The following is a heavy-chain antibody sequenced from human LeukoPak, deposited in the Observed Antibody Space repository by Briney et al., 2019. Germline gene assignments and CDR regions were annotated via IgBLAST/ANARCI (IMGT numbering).Heavy chain of an antibody. CDR2: INPNSGGT. CDR3: ASDQAGWYFFDY. Sequence: GASVKVSCKATGYTFTGYYMHWVRQAPGQGLEWMGRINPNSGGTNYAQKFQGRVTMTRDTSISTAYMELSRLRSDDTAVYYCASDQAGWYFFDYWGQGTLVTVSS. D-gene: IGHD6-19*01. CDR1: GYTFTGYY. V-gene: IGHV1-2*06. J-gene: IGHJ4*02.